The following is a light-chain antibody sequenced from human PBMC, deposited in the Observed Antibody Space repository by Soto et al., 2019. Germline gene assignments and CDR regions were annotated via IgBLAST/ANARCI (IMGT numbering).Light chain of an antibody. CDR3: SSYTSSSTYV. CDR1: SSDVGGYNY. J-gene: IGLJ1*01. CDR2: EVS. Sequence: QSALAQPASVSGSPGQSITISCTGTSSDVGGYNYVSWYQQHPRKAPKLMIYEVSNRPSGVSNRFSGSKSGNTASLTISGLQAEDEADYYCSSYTSSSTYVFGTGTKVTVL. V-gene: IGLV2-14*01.